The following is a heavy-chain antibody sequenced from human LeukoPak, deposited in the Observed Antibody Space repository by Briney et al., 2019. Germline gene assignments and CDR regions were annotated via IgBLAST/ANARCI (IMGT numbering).Heavy chain of an antibody. CDR2: IYHSGST. D-gene: IGHD1-26*01. CDR1: GGSISGGGYS. CDR3: ARDSWDRGFDY. V-gene: IGHV4-30-2*01. Sequence: SETLSLTCAVSGGSISGGGYSWSWIRQPPGKGLEWIGYIYHSGSTYYNPSLKSRVTISVDRSKNQFSLKLSSVTAADTAVYYCARDSWDRGFDYWGQGTLVTVSS. J-gene: IGHJ4*02.